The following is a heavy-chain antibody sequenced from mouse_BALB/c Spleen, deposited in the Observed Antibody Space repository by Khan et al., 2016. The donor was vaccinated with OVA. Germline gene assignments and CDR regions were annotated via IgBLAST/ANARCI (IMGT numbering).Heavy chain of an antibody. Sequence: VQLQQSGAELAKPGASVKMSCKASGYTFVNYWILWVRQRPGQGLEWIGYINPSIAYTDNNQNFKDKATLTADKSSSTAYMQLNSLTSEDSAVYYCARRGLRWDFDYWGQGTTLTVSS. J-gene: IGHJ2*01. CDR2: INPSIAYT. V-gene: IGHV1-7*01. CDR3: ARRGLRWDFDY. CDR1: GYTFVNYW. D-gene: IGHD1-1*01.